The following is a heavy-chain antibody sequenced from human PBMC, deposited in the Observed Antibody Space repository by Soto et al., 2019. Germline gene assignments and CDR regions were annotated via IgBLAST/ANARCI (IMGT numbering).Heavy chain of an antibody. Sequence: EVQLVESGGGLVQPGGSLRLSCAASGFTFSSYWMSWVRQAPGKGLEWVANIKQDGSEKYYVDSVKGRFTISRDNAKNSLYLQMNSLRAEDTAVYYCARDRGYCSSTSCYVFSRTEGDFVASSKAFDYWGQGTLVTVSS. V-gene: IGHV3-7*01. CDR3: ARDRGYCSSTSCYVFSRTEGDFVASSKAFDY. CDR2: IKQDGSEK. CDR1: GFTFSSYW. D-gene: IGHD2-2*01. J-gene: IGHJ4*02.